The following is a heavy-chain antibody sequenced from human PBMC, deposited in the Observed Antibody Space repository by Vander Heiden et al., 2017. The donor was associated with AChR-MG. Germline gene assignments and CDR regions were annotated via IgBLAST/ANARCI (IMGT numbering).Heavy chain of an antibody. J-gene: IGHJ4*02. Sequence: EVHLVETGGGLIHPGGSLRLSCAASGFIANRNYMSWVRQAPGKGLEWVSIIYSGGNSYYADSVKGRFTISRDNSRNTLYLQMNSLRAEDTAMYYCARAGEEVSTPDSNYDKFNWGQGTLVTVSS. CDR2: IYSGGNS. D-gene: IGHD3-9*01. CDR3: ARAGEEVSTPDSNYDKFN. CDR1: GFIANRNY. V-gene: IGHV3-53*02.